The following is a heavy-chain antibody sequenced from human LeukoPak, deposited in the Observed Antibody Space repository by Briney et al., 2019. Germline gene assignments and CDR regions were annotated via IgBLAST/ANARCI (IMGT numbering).Heavy chain of an antibody. CDR3: AKERAAAVELYFDY. CDR1: GFTFSSYG. V-gene: IGHV3-30*02. CDR2: IRYDGSNK. J-gene: IGHJ4*02. D-gene: IGHD6-13*01. Sequence: PGGSLRLSCAASGFTFSSYGMHWVRQAPGKGLEWVAFIRYDGSNKYYADSVKGRFTISRDNSKNTLYLQMNSLRAEDTAVYYCAKERAAAVELYFDYWGQDTLVTVPS.